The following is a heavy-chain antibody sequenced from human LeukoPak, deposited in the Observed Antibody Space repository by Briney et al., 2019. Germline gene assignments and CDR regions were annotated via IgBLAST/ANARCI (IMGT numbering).Heavy chain of an antibody. CDR1: GGSISSYY. J-gene: IGHJ4*02. V-gene: IGHV4-59*01. D-gene: IGHD1-26*01. CDR3: ARDRSRELPPAFDY. Sequence: PSETLSLTCTVSGGSISSYYWSWIRQPPGKGLEWIGYIYYSGSTNYNPSLKSRVTISVDTSKNQFSLKLSSVTAADTAVYYCARDRSRELPPAFDYWGQGTLVTVSS. CDR2: IYYSGST.